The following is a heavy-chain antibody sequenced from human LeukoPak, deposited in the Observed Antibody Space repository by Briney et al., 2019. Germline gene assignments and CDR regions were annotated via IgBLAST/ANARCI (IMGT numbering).Heavy chain of an antibody. D-gene: IGHD3-16*01. CDR1: GFTLSNNY. J-gene: IGHJ4*02. CDR3: ASLMLISSVTRGFDY. Sequence: PGGSPRLSCAASGFTLSNNYMSWVRQAPGKGLEWVSTIYSGGRTHYADSVKGRFFVSRDNSKNAEYLQMNSLRAEDTAVYYCASLMLISSVTRGFDYWGQGTLVTVSS. CDR2: IYSGGRT. V-gene: IGHV3-66*01.